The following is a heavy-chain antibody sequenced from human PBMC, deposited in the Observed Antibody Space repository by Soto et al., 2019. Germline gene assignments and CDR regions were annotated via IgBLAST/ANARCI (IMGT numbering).Heavy chain of an antibody. D-gene: IGHD3-16*01. V-gene: IGHV4-34*01. J-gene: IGHJ4*02. Sequence: QVQLQKWGTGLLKSSETLSLNCAVYGGSFSPYYWSWVRQPPGKGLEWIGETDESGGIYYNPSLKSRVTVSLDTSKKQFSLEVKSVTAADTAVYYCAIGRWGNKYWGQGTLVTVSS. CDR3: AIGRWGNKY. CDR1: GGSFSPYY. CDR2: TDESGGI.